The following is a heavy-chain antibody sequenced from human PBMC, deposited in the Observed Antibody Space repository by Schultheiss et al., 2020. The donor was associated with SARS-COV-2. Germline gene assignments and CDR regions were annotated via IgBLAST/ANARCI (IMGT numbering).Heavy chain of an antibody. CDR1: GYSISSGYY. CDR2: IYYSGST. V-gene: IGHV4-38-2*01. J-gene: IGHJ6*02. D-gene: IGHD2-15*01. Sequence: SETLSLTCAVSGYSISSGYYWGWIRQPPGKGLEWIGYIYYSGSTNYNPSLKSRVTIAVDKSKNQFSLKLSSVTAADTAVYYCARVVVGYRRYYYYYGMDVWGQGTTVTVSS. CDR3: ARVVVGYRRYYYYYGMDV.